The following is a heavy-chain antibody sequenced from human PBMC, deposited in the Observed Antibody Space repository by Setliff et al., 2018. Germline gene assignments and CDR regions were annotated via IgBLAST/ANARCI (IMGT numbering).Heavy chain of an antibody. CDR2: IYTSGAT. V-gene: IGHV4-61*09. Sequence: SETLSLTCTVSGASLSSGSYYWSWIRQPAGKGLEWIGHIYTSGATTYSPSLKSRVSISADTSKNLLSLTLKSVTAADTAVYYCAKEHVVISYVSNTHQHYGMDVWGQGTTVTVSS. J-gene: IGHJ6*02. D-gene: IGHD2-21*01. CDR3: AKEHVVISYVSNTHQHYGMDV. CDR1: GASLSSGSYY.